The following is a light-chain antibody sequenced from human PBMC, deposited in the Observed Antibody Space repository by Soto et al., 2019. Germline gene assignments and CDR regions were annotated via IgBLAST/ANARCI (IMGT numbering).Light chain of an antibody. CDR3: QQYGTSPAT. CDR2: GAS. Sequence: EIVLTQSPGTLSLSPGERATLSCRASQSVSSSYLAWYQQKPGQAPRLLIYGASSRATGIPDRFSGSGSGTDFTLTISRLEPEDFAVYYCQQYGTSPATFGPGKRLEIK. J-gene: IGKJ5*01. CDR1: QSVSSSY. V-gene: IGKV3-20*01.